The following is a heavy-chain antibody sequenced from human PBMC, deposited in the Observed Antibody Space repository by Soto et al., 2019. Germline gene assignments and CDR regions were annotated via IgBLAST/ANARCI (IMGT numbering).Heavy chain of an antibody. CDR1: GFIADDYA. D-gene: IGHD4-17*01. V-gene: IGHV3-9*02. J-gene: IGHJ4*02. CDR2: ISSNSATI. CDR3: VKDMKWGGMTTIHYFDS. Sequence: EVQLVESGGGLVQPGRSLRLSCVASGFIADDYAMHWVRQAPGKGLEWVSGISSNSATINYADSVKGRFTISRDNAKNSRFLQINSLRPEDTASYYCVKDMKWGGMTTIHYFDSGGQGTLVTVSS.